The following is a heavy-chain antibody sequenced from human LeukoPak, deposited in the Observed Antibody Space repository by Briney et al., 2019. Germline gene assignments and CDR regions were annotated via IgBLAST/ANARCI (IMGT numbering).Heavy chain of an antibody. V-gene: IGHV4-31*03. D-gene: IGHD1-20*01. Sequence: PSETLSLTCTVSGGSISSGHYYWTWIRQHPGKGLEWIGYNYYRGNTYSNPSLTGRLTISVDTSKNQFSLRLSSVTAADTAVYYCARSSVTADDFYYYYMDVWGKGTTVTVSS. CDR3: ARSSVTADDFYYYYMDV. J-gene: IGHJ6*03. CDR2: NYYRGNT. CDR1: GGSISSGHYY.